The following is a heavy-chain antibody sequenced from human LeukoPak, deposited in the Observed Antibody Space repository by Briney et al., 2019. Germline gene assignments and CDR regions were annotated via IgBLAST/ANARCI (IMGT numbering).Heavy chain of an antibody. CDR3: AKPYYYGSGSYYPQYFDY. CDR2: IWYDGSNK. CDR1: GFTFSSYG. D-gene: IGHD3-10*01. V-gene: IGHV3-33*06. Sequence: PGGSLRLSCAASGFTFSSYGMHWVRQAPGKGLEWVAVIWYDGSNKCYADSVKGRFTISRDNSKNTLYLQMNSLRAEDTAVYYCAKPYYYGSGSYYPQYFDYWGQGTLVTVSS. J-gene: IGHJ4*02.